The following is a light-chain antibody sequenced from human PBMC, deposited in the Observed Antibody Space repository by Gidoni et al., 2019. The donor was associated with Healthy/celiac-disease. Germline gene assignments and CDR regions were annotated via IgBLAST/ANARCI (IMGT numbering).Light chain of an antibody. V-gene: IGKV3-15*01. CDR1: QSVNSN. J-gene: IGKJ3*01. CDR2: GAS. Sequence: DIVMTQSPATLSVSPGERATLSCRASQSVNSNLAWYQQKPGQAPRLLIYGASTRATGIPARFSGSGSGTEFTLTISSLQSEDFAVYYCQQYNNWPPFTFGPGTKVDIK. CDR3: QQYNNWPPFT.